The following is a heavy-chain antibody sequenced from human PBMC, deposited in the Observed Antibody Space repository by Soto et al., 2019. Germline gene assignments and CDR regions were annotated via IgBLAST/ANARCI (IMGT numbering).Heavy chain of an antibody. D-gene: IGHD6-13*01. CDR1: GYTFTSYA. CDR3: ARDLLSSSWYFAFDI. Sequence: ASVKVSCKAPGYTFTSYAMHWVRHAPGQRLEWMGWINAGNGNTKYSQKFQGRVTTTRDTSASTAYMELSSLRSEDTAVYYCARDLLSSSWYFAFDIWGQGTMVTVSS. V-gene: IGHV1-3*01. CDR2: INAGNGNT. J-gene: IGHJ3*02.